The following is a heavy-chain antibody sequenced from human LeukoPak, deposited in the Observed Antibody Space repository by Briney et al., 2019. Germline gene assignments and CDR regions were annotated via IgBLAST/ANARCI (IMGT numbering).Heavy chain of an antibody. V-gene: IGHV4-39*07. CDR3: VATEDYYYYMGV. CDR1: GGSISSSSYY. D-gene: IGHD1-26*01. Sequence: SETLSLTCTVSGGSISSSSYYWGWIRQPPGKGLEWIGSIYYSGSTYYNPSLKSRVTISVDTSKNQFSLKLSSVTAADTAVYYCVATEDYYYYMGVWGKGTTVTVSS. CDR2: IYYSGST. J-gene: IGHJ6*03.